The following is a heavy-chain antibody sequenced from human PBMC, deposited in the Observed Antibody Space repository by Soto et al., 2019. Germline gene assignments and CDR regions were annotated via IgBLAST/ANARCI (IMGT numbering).Heavy chain of an antibody. CDR3: ARGYSGYDLAPYYYGMDV. D-gene: IGHD5-12*01. J-gene: IGHJ6*02. CDR2: IIPIFGTA. V-gene: IGHV1-69*13. Sequence: SVKVSCKASGGTFSSYAISWVRQAPGQGLEWMGGIIPIFGTANYAQKFQGRVTITADESTSTAYMELSSLRSEDTAVYYCARGYSGYDLAPYYYGMDVWGQGTTVTVSS. CDR1: GGTFSSYA.